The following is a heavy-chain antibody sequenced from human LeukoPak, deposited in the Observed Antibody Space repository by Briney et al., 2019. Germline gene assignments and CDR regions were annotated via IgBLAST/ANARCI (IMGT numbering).Heavy chain of an antibody. V-gene: IGHV3-21*01. CDR3: ARAVAGLRHFDY. Sequence: GGSLRLSCAASGFTFSTYNMNWVRQAPGKGLEWVSSISGSSSYIYYADSVKGRFTISRDNAKNSLYLQMNSLRAEDTAVYYCARAVAGLRHFDYWGQGTLVTVSS. CDR2: ISGSSSYI. CDR1: GFTFSTYN. J-gene: IGHJ4*02. D-gene: IGHD6-19*01.